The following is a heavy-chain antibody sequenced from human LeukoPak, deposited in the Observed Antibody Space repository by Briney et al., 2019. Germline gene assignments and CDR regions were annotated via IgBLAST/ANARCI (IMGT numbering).Heavy chain of an antibody. J-gene: IGHJ4*02. Sequence: ASVKVSCKVFGCSLTELSMHWVRQAPGKGLEWMGGFDPEDGEIIYAQKLQGRVTMTEDTSTDTAYMELSSLRSEDTAVYYCADQVGATRDLDYWGQGTLVTVSS. CDR2: FDPEDGEI. V-gene: IGHV1-24*01. D-gene: IGHD1-26*01. CDR3: ADQVGATRDLDY. CDR1: GCSLTELS.